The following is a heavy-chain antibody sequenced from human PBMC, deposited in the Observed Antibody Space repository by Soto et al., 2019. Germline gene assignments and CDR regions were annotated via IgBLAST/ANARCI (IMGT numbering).Heavy chain of an antibody. CDR3: TRGPTPFWGSYRFAYFDS. Sequence: QVQLQESGPGLVTPSQPLSLTCTVSGASINSATYYWSWIRQRPGEGLEWMGFISYSGNTYHSPSRKSRLVLSVDTSKTQFSLELSFVTAADTAVYYCTRGPTPFWGSYRFAYFDSWGHGTLVTVSS. J-gene: IGHJ4*01. CDR2: ISYSGNT. CDR1: GASINSATYY. D-gene: IGHD3-16*02. V-gene: IGHV4-31*03.